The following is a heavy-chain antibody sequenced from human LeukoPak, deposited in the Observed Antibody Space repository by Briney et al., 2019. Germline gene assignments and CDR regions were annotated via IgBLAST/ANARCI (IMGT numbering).Heavy chain of an antibody. Sequence: GGSLRLSCAASGFTFSSFSMNWVRQAPGKGLEWVSYISSSSSTLYYADSVKGRFSISRDNAKNSLYLQMNSLRAEDTAVYYCARDHHRRLYDSQARDTFDIWGQGTLVTVSS. CDR1: GFTFSSFS. V-gene: IGHV3-48*01. D-gene: IGHD3-22*01. J-gene: IGHJ3*02. CDR3: ARDHHRRLYDSQARDTFDI. CDR2: ISSSSSTL.